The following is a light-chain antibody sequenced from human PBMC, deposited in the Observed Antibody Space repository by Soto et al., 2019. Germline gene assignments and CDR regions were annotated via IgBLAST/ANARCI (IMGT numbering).Light chain of an antibody. CDR2: SNN. CDR3: ATWDDSLNGWV. J-gene: IGLJ3*02. Sequence: QSVLTQPPSASGTPGQRVTISCSGSSSNIGSNTVNWYQQLPGTAPKLLIYSNNHRPSGVPDRFSGSKSGTSASLAISGLQSEGEDAYYCATWDDSLNGWVFGGGTKLTVL. V-gene: IGLV1-44*01. CDR1: SSNIGSNT.